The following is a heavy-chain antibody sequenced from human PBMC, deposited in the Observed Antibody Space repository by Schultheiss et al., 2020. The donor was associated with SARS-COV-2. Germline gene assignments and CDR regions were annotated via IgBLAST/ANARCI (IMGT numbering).Heavy chain of an antibody. J-gene: IGHJ6*02. V-gene: IGHV3-7*03. CDR1: GFTFSSYE. Sequence: GGSLRLSCAASGFTFSSYEMSWVRQAPGKGLEWVANIKQDGSEKYYVDSVKGRFTISRDNAKNSLYLQMNSLRAEDTAVYYCARDGLNCGGDCTSNYYGMDVWGQGTTVTVSS. CDR2: IKQDGSEK. D-gene: IGHD2-21*02. CDR3: ARDGLNCGGDCTSNYYGMDV.